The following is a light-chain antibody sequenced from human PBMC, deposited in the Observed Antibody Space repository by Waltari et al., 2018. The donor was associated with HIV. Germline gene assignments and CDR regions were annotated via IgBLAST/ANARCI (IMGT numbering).Light chain of an antibody. CDR3: QSYDTSLSGWGI. Sequence: QSVLTQPPSVSGAPGQRVTISCTGLPSNMGTDYDVHWYQQLPATAPKLLIFLDDGRPPWVPDRFSGATSGSSASLGITGLQADDEATDYCQSYDTSLSGWGIFGGGTKVTVL. J-gene: IGLJ2*01. CDR2: LDD. V-gene: IGLV1-40*01. CDR1: PSNMGTDYD.